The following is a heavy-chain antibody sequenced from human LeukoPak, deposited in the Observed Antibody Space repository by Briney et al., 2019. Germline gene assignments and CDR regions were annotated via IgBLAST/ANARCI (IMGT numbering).Heavy chain of an antibody. CDR3: ARDRENWNARGWLDP. CDR2: IYHSGST. Sequence: KTSETLSLTCTVSGYSISSCYYWGWIRQPPGNGLEWIGSIYHSGSTYYNPSLKSRVTISVDTSKNQFSLKLSSVTAADTAVYYCARDRENWNARGWLDPWGQGTLVTVSS. V-gene: IGHV4-38-2*02. J-gene: IGHJ5*02. CDR1: GYSISSCYY. D-gene: IGHD1-1*01.